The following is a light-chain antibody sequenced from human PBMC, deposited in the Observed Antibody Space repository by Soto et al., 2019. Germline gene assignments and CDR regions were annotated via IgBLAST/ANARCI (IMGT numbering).Light chain of an antibody. V-gene: IGLV2-14*03. J-gene: IGLJ2*01. CDR1: SSDIGAYNY. Sequence: QSALTQPASVSGSPGQSITISCTGTSSDIGAYNYVSWYQQHQGKAPKLMIYDVSNRPSGVSNRFSGSKSGNTASLTISGLQAEDEGDYYCSSYTSSSTVVFGGGTKLTVL. CDR2: DVS. CDR3: SSYTSSSTVV.